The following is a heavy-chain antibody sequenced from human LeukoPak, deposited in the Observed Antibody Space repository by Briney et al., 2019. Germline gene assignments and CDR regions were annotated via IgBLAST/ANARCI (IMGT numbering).Heavy chain of an antibody. CDR1: GFTFRSYA. D-gene: IGHD3-16*01. V-gene: IGHV3-33*08. CDR2: IWYDGSKK. J-gene: IGHJ4*02. CDR3: ARDFGVGPYYFDY. Sequence: PGGSLRLSCSASGFTFRSYAMHWVRQAPGKGLEWVAVIWYDGSKKYYADSVKGRFTISRDDSKNTLYLQMNTLRADDTAVYYCARDFGVGPYYFDYWGQGTLVTVSS.